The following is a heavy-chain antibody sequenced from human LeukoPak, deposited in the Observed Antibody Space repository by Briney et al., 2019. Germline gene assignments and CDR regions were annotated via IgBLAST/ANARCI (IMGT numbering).Heavy chain of an antibody. CDR2: ILYYGSNK. CDR1: GFTFSSCA. J-gene: IGHJ6*02. Sequence: GVSLRLSCAASGFTFSSCAMQWVRQAPGKGLEGVGFILYYGSNKYYADSVKGRFTISRDNSKNTLYLQMNSLRAEDTAVYYCARVGYYGSGSPQAYYYYYGMDVWGQGTTVTVSS. CDR3: ARVGYYGSGSPQAYYYYYGMDV. D-gene: IGHD3-10*01. V-gene: IGHV3-30-3*01.